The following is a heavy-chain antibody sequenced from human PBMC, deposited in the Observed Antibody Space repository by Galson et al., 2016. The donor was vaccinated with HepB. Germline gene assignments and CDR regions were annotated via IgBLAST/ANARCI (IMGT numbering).Heavy chain of an antibody. V-gene: IGHV1-3*01. CDR1: GYIFASHA. CDR2: INGGYGDT. D-gene: IGHD4-11*01. J-gene: IGHJ3*02. CDR3: ARGPHDYTNILDAFDI. Sequence: QSGAEVKKPGESLRISCKASGYIFASHAIHWVRQAPGQGLEWMGWINGGYGDTKYSQKFQDRVTITRDRSATTAYMEVTSLRFADTAVYYCARGPHDYTNILDAFDIWGQGTVVTVSS.